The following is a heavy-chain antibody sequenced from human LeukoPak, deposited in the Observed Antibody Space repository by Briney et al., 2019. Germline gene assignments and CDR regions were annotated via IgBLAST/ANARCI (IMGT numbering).Heavy chain of an antibody. Sequence: GSSVTVSCKASGGTFSSYAISWVRQAPGQGLEWMGGIIPIFGTANYAQKFQGRVTITTDESTSTAYMELSSLRSEDTAVYYCARAPLRQNYYDSSGYFSWFDPWGQGTLVTVSS. CDR2: IIPIFGTA. D-gene: IGHD3-22*01. CDR1: GGTFSSYA. J-gene: IGHJ5*02. CDR3: ARAPLRQNYYDSSGYFSWFDP. V-gene: IGHV1-69*05.